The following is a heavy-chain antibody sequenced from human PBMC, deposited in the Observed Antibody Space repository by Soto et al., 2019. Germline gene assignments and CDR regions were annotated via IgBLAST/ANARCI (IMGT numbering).Heavy chain of an antibody. D-gene: IGHD2-2*02. CDR3: AREGDCSSTSCYTGFGY. V-gene: IGHV1-2*04. J-gene: IGHJ4*02. Sequence: QVQLVQSGAEVKKPGASVNVSCKASGYTFTGYYMHWVRQAPGQGLEWMGWINPNSGGTNYAQKFQGWVTMTRDTSISTAYMELSRLRSDDTAVYYCAREGDCSSTSCYTGFGYWGQGTLVTVSS. CDR1: GYTFTGYY. CDR2: INPNSGGT.